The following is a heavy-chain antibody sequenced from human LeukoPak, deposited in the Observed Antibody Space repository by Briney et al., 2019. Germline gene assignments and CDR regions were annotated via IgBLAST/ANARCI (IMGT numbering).Heavy chain of an antibody. CDR2: ISSSSYI. CDR3: ARASYYYGSGSPDY. J-gene: IGHJ4*02. Sequence: PGGSLRLSCAASGFTFSSYSMNWVRQAPGKGLEWVSSISSSSYIYYADSVKGRFTISRDNAKNSLYLQMNSLRAEDTAVYYCARASYYYGSGSPDYWGQGTLVTVSS. CDR1: GFTFSSYS. D-gene: IGHD3-10*01. V-gene: IGHV3-21*01.